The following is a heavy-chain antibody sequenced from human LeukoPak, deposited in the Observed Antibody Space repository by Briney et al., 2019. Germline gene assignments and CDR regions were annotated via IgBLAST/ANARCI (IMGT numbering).Heavy chain of an antibody. CDR3: ASLDY. CDR1: GFTFSSYG. CDR2: INSDGSST. V-gene: IGHV3-74*01. J-gene: IGHJ4*02. Sequence: GRSLRLSCAVSGFTFSSYGMHWVRQAPGKGLVWVSSINSDGSSTSYADSVKGRFTISRDNAKNTLYLQMNTLRAEDAAVYYCASLDYWGQGAPVTVSS.